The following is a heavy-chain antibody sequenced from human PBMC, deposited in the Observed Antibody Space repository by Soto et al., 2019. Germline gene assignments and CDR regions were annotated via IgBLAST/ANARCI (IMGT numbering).Heavy chain of an antibody. Sequence: GGSLRLSCAASGFTFSSYSMNWVRQAPGKGLEWVSYISSSSSTIYYADSVKGRFTISRDNAKNSLYLQMNSLRDEDTAVYYCARERSDPSGYRYYYYVMDVWGQGTTVTVSS. CDR1: GFTFSSYS. CDR3: ARERSDPSGYRYYYYVMDV. D-gene: IGHD3-22*01. CDR2: ISSSSSTI. J-gene: IGHJ6*02. V-gene: IGHV3-48*02.